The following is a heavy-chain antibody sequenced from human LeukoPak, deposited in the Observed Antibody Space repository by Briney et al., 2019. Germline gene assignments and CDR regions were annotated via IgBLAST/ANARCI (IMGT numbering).Heavy chain of an antibody. J-gene: IGHJ4*02. CDR1: GYSLSSSW. D-gene: IGHD3-22*01. CDR2: IYAVDSDT. Sequence: GESLKISCKGSGYSLSSSWIGWVRQMPGTGLEWMGIIYAVDSDTKYSPSFQGHVTISLDRSINTAYLQWNSLQASDTAIYYCARPFDSSGFDYWGQGTLITVTS. V-gene: IGHV5-51*01. CDR3: ARPFDSSGFDY.